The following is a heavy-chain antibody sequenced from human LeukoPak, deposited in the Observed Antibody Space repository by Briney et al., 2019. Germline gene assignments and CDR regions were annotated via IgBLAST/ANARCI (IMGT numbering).Heavy chain of an antibody. J-gene: IGHJ3*02. Sequence: PGGSLRLSCAASGFTFSSYWMSWVRQAPGKGLEWVANIKQDGSEKYYVDSVKGRFTISRDNSKNTLYLQMNSLRAEDTAVYYCARHSSSWYGDAFDIWGQGTMVTVSS. CDR1: GFTFSSYW. V-gene: IGHV3-7*03. CDR3: ARHSSSWYGDAFDI. D-gene: IGHD6-13*01. CDR2: IKQDGSEK.